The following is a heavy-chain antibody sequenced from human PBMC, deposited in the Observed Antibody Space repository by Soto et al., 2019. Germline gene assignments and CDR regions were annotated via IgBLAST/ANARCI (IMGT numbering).Heavy chain of an antibody. J-gene: IGHJ6*02. CDR3: ASSVPAATVTYYYYYGMDV. Sequence: QVQLVQSGAEVKKLGSSVKVSCKASGGTFSSYAISWVRQAPGQGLEWMGGIIPIFGTANYAQKFQGRVTITADESTSTAYMELSSLRSEDTAVYYCASSVPAATVTYYYYYGMDVWGQGTTVTVSS. CDR1: GGTFSSYA. D-gene: IGHD2-2*01. V-gene: IGHV1-69*12. CDR2: IIPIFGTA.